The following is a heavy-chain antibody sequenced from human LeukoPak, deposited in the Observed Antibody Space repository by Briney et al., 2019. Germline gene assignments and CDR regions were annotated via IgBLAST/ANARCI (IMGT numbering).Heavy chain of an antibody. CDR2: ISSSSSYI. D-gene: IGHD3-10*01. J-gene: IGHJ6*03. V-gene: IGHV3-21*04. CDR3: ARDAYGSGSYHYYYYMDV. Sequence: GGSLRLSCAASGFTFSTYSMNWVRQAPGKGLEWVSSISSSSSYIYYADSVKGRFTISRDNAKNSLYLQMNSLRAEDTALYYCARDAYGSGSYHYYYYMDVWGKGTTVTVSS. CDR1: GFTFSTYS.